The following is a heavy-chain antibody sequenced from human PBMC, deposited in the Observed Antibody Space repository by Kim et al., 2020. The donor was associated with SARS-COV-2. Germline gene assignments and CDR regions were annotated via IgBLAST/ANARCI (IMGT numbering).Heavy chain of an antibody. Sequence: DSVKGRFTNSRENSKNTLYLEMNSLGAEDTAVYYCARSRDYYDSSGDAFDFWGQGTMVTVSS. J-gene: IGHJ3*01. D-gene: IGHD3-22*01. V-gene: IGHV3-23*01. CDR3: ARSRDYYDSSGDAFDF.